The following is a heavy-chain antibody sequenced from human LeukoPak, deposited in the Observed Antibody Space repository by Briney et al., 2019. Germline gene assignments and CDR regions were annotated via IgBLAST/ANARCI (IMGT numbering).Heavy chain of an antibody. Sequence: GGSLRLSCAASGFTFSSYGMPWVRQAPGKGLEWVAVIWYDGSNKYYADSVKGRFTISRDNSKNTLYLQMNSLRAEDTAVYYCARDVSYDFWSGYYRPYYYYGMDVWGQGTTVTVPS. V-gene: IGHV3-33*01. CDR1: GFTFSSYG. CDR3: ARDVSYDFWSGYYRPYYYYGMDV. D-gene: IGHD3-3*01. CDR2: IWYDGSNK. J-gene: IGHJ6*02.